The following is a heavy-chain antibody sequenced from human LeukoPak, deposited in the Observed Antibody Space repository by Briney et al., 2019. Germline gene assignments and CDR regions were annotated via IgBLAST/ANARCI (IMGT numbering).Heavy chain of an antibody. CDR2: IYTSGST. CDR3: ARGISAMVRGVTIPNWFDP. CDR1: GGSISSYY. Sequence: SETLSLTCTVSGGSISSYYWSWIRRPAGKGLEWIGRIYTSGSTNYNPSLKSRVTMSVDTSKNQFSLKLSSVTAADTAVYYCARGISAMVRGVTIPNWFDPWGQGTLVTVSS. D-gene: IGHD3-10*01. J-gene: IGHJ5*02. V-gene: IGHV4-4*07.